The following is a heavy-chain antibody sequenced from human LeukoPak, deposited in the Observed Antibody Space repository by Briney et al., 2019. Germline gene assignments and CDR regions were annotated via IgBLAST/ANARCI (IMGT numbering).Heavy chain of an antibody. V-gene: IGHV3-11*06. CDR2: ISSSSGYT. Sequence: GGSLTLSCAASGFMYSDYYMTWIRQAPGKGLEWVSYISSSSGYTNYADSVKGRFTISRDNAKNSLYLQMNSLRAEDTAVYYCARVDEGRNGVTVGYWGQGTLVTVSS. CDR3: ARVDEGRNGVTVGY. CDR1: GFMYSDYY. J-gene: IGHJ4*02. D-gene: IGHD2-8*01.